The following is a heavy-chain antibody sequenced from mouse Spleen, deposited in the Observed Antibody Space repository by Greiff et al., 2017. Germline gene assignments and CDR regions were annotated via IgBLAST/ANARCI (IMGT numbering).Heavy chain of an antibody. CDR2: IYPGSGST. CDR3: AREEYYTKGGVFDY. D-gene: IGHD2-5*01. CDR1: GYTFTSYW. Sequence: QVQLQQSGAELVKPGASVKMSCKASGYTFTSYWITWVKQRPGQGLEWIGDIYPGSGSTNYNEKFKSKATLTVDTSSSTAYMQLSSLTSEDSAVYYCAREEYYTKGGVFDYWGQGTTLTVSS. J-gene: IGHJ2*01. V-gene: IGHV1-55*01.